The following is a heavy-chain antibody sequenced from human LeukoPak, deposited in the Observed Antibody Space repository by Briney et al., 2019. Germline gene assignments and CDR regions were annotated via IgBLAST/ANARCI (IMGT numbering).Heavy chain of an antibody. D-gene: IGHD3-10*01. CDR2: IYSGGST. Sequence: QTGGSLRLSCAASGFTVSSNYMSWVRQAPGKGLEWVSVIYSGGSTYYADSVKGRFTISRDNSKNTLYLQMNSLRAEDTAVYYCARCGPNAWGDSGSYYNLAYYYYGMDVWGQGTTVTVSS. CDR3: ARCGPNAWGDSGSYYNLAYYYYGMDV. CDR1: GFTVSSNY. V-gene: IGHV3-66*01. J-gene: IGHJ6*02.